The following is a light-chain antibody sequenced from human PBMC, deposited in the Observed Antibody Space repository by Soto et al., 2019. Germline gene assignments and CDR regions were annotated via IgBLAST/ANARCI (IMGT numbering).Light chain of an antibody. J-gene: IGLJ1*01. CDR2: EVS. Sequence: QSALTQPPSASGSPGQSVTISCTGTSRDVGGHNYVSWYQQHPGKAPKLMIYEVSKRPSGVPDRFSGSKSGNTDSLTVSGLQAEDEADYYCSSYAGGGYVFGTGTKVTVL. CDR3: SSYAGGGYV. V-gene: IGLV2-8*01. CDR1: SRDVGGHNY.